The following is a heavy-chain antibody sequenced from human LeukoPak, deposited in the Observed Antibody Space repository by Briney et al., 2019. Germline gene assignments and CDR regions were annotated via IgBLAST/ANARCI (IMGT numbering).Heavy chain of an antibody. CDR1: GFTFDDHA. Sequence: GRSLRLSCAASGFTFDDHAMHWVRQAPGKGLEWVSGISWNSGSIGYADSVKGRFTISRDNAKNSLYLQMNSLRAEDTALYYCAKAYNWNYALDYWGQGTLVTVSS. CDR2: ISWNSGSI. D-gene: IGHD1-7*01. CDR3: AKAYNWNYALDY. J-gene: IGHJ4*02. V-gene: IGHV3-9*01.